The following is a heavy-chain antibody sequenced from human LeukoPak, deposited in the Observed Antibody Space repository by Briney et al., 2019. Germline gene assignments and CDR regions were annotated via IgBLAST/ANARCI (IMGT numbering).Heavy chain of an antibody. V-gene: IGHV4-34*01. CDR3: ASHMVRGVIIY. D-gene: IGHD3-10*01. CDR1: GGSFSGYY. J-gene: IGHJ4*02. CDR2: INHSGST. Sequence: RPSETLSLTCAVYGGSFSGYYWSWIRQPPGKGLEWIGEINHSGSTNYNPSPKSRVTISVDTSKNQFSLKLSSVTAADTAVYYCASHMVRGVIIYWGQGTLVTVSS.